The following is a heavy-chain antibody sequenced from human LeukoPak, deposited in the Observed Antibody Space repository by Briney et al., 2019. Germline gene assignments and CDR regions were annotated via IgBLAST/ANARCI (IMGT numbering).Heavy chain of an antibody. CDR2: ISGSGGST. Sequence: GGSLRLSCAASGFTFSSYAMSWVRQAPGKGLEWVSAISGSGGSTYYADSVKGRFTISRDNAKNSLYLQMNSLRAEDTAVYYCARAGGSFDYWGQGTLVTVSS. CDR1: GFTFSSYA. J-gene: IGHJ4*02. CDR3: ARAGGSFDY. V-gene: IGHV3-23*01.